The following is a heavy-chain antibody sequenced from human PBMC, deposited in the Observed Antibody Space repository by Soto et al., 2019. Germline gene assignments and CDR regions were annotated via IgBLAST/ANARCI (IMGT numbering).Heavy chain of an antibody. CDR2: IKSKTDGGTT. CDR1: CVTFRNDC. D-gene: IGHD3-22*01. J-gene: IGHJ4*02. CDR3: TTDPGYYYDGTDY. Sequence: GASLRLSCADSCVTFRNDCKNCVRQAPGKGLEWVGRIKSKTDGGTTDYAAPVKGRFTISRDDSKNTLYLQMNSLKTEDTAVYYCTTDPGYYYDGTDYWGQGT. V-gene: IGHV3-15*07.